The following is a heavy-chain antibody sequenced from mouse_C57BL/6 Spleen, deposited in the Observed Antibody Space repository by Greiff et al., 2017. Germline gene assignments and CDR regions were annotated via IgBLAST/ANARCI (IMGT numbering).Heavy chain of an antibody. CDR1: GYTFTSYG. Sequence: VKLMESGAELARPGASVKLSCKASGYTFTSYGISWVKQRTGQGLEWIGEIYPRSGNTYYNEKFKGKATLTADKSSSTAYMELRSLTSEDSAVYFCARYNYDYVFDYWGQGTTLTVSS. D-gene: IGHD2-4*01. J-gene: IGHJ2*01. CDR3: ARYNYDYVFDY. CDR2: IYPRSGNT. V-gene: IGHV1-81*01.